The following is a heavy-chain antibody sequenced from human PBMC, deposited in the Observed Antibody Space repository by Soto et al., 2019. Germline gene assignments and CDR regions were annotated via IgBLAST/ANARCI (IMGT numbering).Heavy chain of an antibody. CDR2: IYSGGST. CDR3: ARERVGTPRYWYFDL. J-gene: IGHJ2*01. D-gene: IGHD2-21*02. V-gene: IGHV3-53*01. Sequence: GGSLRLSCAASGFTVSSNYMSWVRQAPGKGLEWVSVIYSGGSTYYADSVKGRFTISRDNSKNTLYLQMNSLRAEDTAVYYCARERVGTPRYWYFDLWGRGTLVTVSS. CDR1: GFTVSSNY.